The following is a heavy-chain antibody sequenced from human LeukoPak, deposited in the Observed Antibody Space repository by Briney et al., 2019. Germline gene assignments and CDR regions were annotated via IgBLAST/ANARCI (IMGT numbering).Heavy chain of an antibody. CDR1: GYTFTGYY. CDR3: ARDREQQPSDYYFDY. D-gene: IGHD6-13*01. Sequence: ASVKVSCKASGYTFTGYYIHWVRQAPGQGLEWMGWINPNSGGTNYAQKFQGRVTMTRDTSISTAYMELSRLRSDDTAVYYCARDREQQPSDYYFDYWGQGTLVTVSS. CDR2: INPNSGGT. J-gene: IGHJ4*02. V-gene: IGHV1-2*02.